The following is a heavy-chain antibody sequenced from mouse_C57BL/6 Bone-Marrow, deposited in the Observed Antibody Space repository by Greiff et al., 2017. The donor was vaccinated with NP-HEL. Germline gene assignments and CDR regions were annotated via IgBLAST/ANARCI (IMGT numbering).Heavy chain of an antibody. D-gene: IGHD2-10*02. J-gene: IGHJ3*01. CDR1: GFSLTSYA. CDR3: ARYGNPAWFAY. CDR2: IWTGEGT. Sequence: QVQLKESGPGLVAPSQSLSITCTVSGFSLTSYAISWVRQPPGKGLEWLGVIWTGEGTNYNSALKSRLSISKDNSKSQVFLKMNSLQTDDTARYYCARYGNPAWFAYWGQGTLVTVSA. V-gene: IGHV2-9-1*01.